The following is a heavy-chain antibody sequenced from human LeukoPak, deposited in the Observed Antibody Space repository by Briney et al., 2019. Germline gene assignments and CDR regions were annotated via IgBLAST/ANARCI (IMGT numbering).Heavy chain of an antibody. Sequence: GGTLRLSCAASGFTFSSYGVSWGRQAPGKGLECEANIKEDASEEYYLDCVKGRSSISTNNAKTSLYLQMNSLRAEDTAVSYCARDWLAGNPYHAFDLWGKGTMVTVSS. V-gene: IGHV3-7*01. D-gene: IGHD3-22*01. CDR1: GFTFSSYG. CDR2: IKEDASEE. CDR3: ARDWLAGNPYHAFDL. J-gene: IGHJ3*01.